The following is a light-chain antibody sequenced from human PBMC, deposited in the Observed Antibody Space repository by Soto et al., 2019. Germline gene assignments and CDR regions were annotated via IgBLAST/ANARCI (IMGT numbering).Light chain of an antibody. CDR3: QQCYSGPRT. V-gene: IGKV4-1*01. J-gene: IGKJ1*01. Sequence: DIVMTQSPDSLAVSLGVRATISCKSSQSVLHNSNNKNYLTWYQQKPGQPPKLLIYWASTREFGVPDRFSGSGSGTDFTLTISNLQAEDVAVYYCQQCYSGPRTFGQGTKVEIK. CDR1: QSVLHNSNNKNY. CDR2: WAS.